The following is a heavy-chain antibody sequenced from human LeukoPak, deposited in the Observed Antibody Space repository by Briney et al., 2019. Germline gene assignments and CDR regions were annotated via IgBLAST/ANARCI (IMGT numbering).Heavy chain of an antibody. D-gene: IGHD3-22*01. CDR2: MSYDGNNK. CDR1: GFTFDRHL. Sequence: GGSLRLSCAVSGFTFDRHLIHWVRQAPGKGLEWVAVMSYDGNNKYYADSVKGRFTISRDDSKNTLFLQMNSLRPEDTAVYYCARDSSGYQDYWGQGTLVTVSS. CDR3: ARDSSGYQDY. J-gene: IGHJ4*02. V-gene: IGHV3-30*04.